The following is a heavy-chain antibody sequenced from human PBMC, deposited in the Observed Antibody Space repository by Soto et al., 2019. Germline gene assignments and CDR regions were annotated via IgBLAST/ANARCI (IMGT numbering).Heavy chain of an antibody. CDR3: ARRARFTGGDYYYYYYMDV. CDR2: INAYNGHT. D-gene: IGHD3-9*01. CDR1: GYTFTTYG. V-gene: IGHV1-18*01. J-gene: IGHJ6*03. Sequence: ASVKVSCKASGYTFTTYGISWVRQAPGQGLEWMGWINAYNGHTNYAQKLQGRVTMTTDTSTSTAYMELRSLRSDDTAVYYCARRARFTGGDYYYYYYMDVWGKGTTVTVSS.